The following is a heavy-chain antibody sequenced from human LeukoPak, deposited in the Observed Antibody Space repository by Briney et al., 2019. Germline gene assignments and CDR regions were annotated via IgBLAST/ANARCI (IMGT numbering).Heavy chain of an antibody. CDR2: IKQDGSEK. CDR3: ARMAGGLWDY. D-gene: IGHD5-24*01. Sequence: GGSLRLSCAASGFIFSNYWMSWVRQAPGKGLDWVANIKQDGSEKYYVDSVKGRFTLSRDNAKNSMYLQMDSLRAEDTAVYYCARMAGGLWDYWGQGTLVTVSS. CDR1: GFIFSNYW. J-gene: IGHJ4*02. V-gene: IGHV3-7*05.